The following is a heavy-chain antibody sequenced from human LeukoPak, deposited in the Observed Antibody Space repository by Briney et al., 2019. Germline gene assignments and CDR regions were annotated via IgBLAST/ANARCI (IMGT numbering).Heavy chain of an antibody. CDR3: TTAVGTDFYDYGLDA. J-gene: IGHJ6*02. CDR1: GFTFSGSA. CDR2: IRSKANTYAT. Sequence: GGSLRLSCAASGFTFSGSAMHWVRQAPGKGLEWVGRIRSKANTYATAYAASVKGRFTISRDDSKNTAYLQLNSLKTEDTAVYYCTTAVGTDFYDYGLDAWGQGTTVTVSS. V-gene: IGHV3-73*01. D-gene: IGHD6-13*01.